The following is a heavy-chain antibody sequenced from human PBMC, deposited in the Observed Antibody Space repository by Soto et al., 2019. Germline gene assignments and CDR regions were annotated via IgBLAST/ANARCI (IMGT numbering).Heavy chain of an antibody. CDR3: AKASRDYDWIFDY. J-gene: IGHJ4*02. Sequence: QVQLVESGGGVVQPGRSLRLSCAASGFTFSSYGMHWVRQAPGKGLEWVAVIWYDGSNKYYADSVKGRFTISRDNSKNTLYLQMNSLRAEDTAVYYCAKASRDYDWIFDYWGQGILVTVSS. D-gene: IGHD5-12*01. V-gene: IGHV3-33*06. CDR2: IWYDGSNK. CDR1: GFTFSSYG.